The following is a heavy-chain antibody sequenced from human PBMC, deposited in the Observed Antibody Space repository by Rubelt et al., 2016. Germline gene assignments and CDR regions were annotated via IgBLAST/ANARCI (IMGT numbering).Heavy chain of an antibody. D-gene: IGHD1-7*01. Sequence: QLQLQESGPGLVKPSEILSLTCTVSGGSISSYYWSWIRQPPGKGLEWIAYIYYSGSTNYNPPPKSRVTISVDTSKNQFSSKLTFLTAAETAVYYCARELDKLELRSYFGYWGQGTLVTVSS. CDR1: GGSISSYY. CDR3: ARELDKLELRSYFGY. J-gene: IGHJ4*02. V-gene: IGHV4-59*12. CDR2: IYYSGST.